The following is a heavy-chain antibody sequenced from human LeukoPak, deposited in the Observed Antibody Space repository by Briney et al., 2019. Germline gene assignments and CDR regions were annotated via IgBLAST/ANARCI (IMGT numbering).Heavy chain of an antibody. CDR3: ARDNPPYSSGRGYFQH. CDR2: ISAYNGNT. D-gene: IGHD6-19*01. V-gene: IGHV1-18*01. CDR1: GYTFTSYG. Sequence: ASVKASCKASGYTFTSYGISWVRQAPGQGLEWMGWISAYNGNTNYAQKLQGRVTMTTDTSTSTAYMELRSLRSDDTAVYYCARDNPPYSSGRGYFQHWGQGTLVTVSS. J-gene: IGHJ1*01.